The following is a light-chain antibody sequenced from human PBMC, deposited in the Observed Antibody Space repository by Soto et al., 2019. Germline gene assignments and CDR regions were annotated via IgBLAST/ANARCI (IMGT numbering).Light chain of an antibody. CDR1: QSISNY. Sequence: EIVLTQSPATLSLSPGERATLSCRASQSISNYVAWYQQKPGQAPRLLIYDASDRATGIPGRFSGSGSGTDFTLTISSLEPEDFAVYYCRQHSNWPPITFGQGTRLEIK. V-gene: IGKV3-11*01. CDR3: RQHSNWPPIT. CDR2: DAS. J-gene: IGKJ5*01.